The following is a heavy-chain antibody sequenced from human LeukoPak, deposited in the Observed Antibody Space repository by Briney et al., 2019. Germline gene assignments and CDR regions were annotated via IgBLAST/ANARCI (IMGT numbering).Heavy chain of an antibody. CDR3: VRDYTGGWNDY. D-gene: IGHD7-27*01. CDR1: EFNFRKHW. Sequence: GGSLRLSCAATEFNFRKHWMSWSRQSIGKGLECVTKIQEDGNEMHYVDSVKGRFTISRDNARNSLYLQMNNLRVEDTAIYYCVRDYTGGWNDYWGQGTLVTVSS. V-gene: IGHV3-7*01. CDR2: IQEDGNEM. J-gene: IGHJ4*02.